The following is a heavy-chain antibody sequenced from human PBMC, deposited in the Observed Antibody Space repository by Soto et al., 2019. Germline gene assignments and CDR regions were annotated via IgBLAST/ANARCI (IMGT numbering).Heavy chain of an antibody. J-gene: IGHJ6*02. Sequence: GGSMRLSCAASGFTFSDYVLQWVRQAPGKGLEWVAIIWSHGSHIFYAESVKGRFTISRDNSKNILYLEMNTLRAEDTAVYYCARVRDIVTAYYMGNAGVVDVWGRGTTVTVSS. CDR1: GFTFSDYV. V-gene: IGHV3-33*01. CDR2: IWSHGSHI. D-gene: IGHD2-15*01. CDR3: ARVRDIVTAYYMGNAGVVDV.